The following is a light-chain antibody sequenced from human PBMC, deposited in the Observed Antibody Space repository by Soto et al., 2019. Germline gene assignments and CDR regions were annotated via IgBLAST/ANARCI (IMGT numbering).Light chain of an antibody. CDR3: QTWGTGIPYV. CDR1: SGHRHYA. Sequence: QPVLTQSPSASASLGASVKLTCTLDSGHRHYAIAWHQQQPEKGPRYLMKLNTDGSHDKGDGIPDRFSVSSSGAERYLTSSNLQAEDEADYYGQTWGTGIPYVFGSGTKLTVL. J-gene: IGLJ1*01. CDR2: LNTDGSH. V-gene: IGLV4-69*01.